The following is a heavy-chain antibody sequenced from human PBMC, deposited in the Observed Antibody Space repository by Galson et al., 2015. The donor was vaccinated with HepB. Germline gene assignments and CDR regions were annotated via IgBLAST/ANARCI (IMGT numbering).Heavy chain of an antibody. CDR1: GFTFKNYA. J-gene: IGHJ4*02. V-gene: IGHV3-23*01. CDR2: VNGNGGST. D-gene: IGHD6-13*01. CDR3: AKGSAAPGVTAALDF. Sequence: LRLSCAASGFTFKNYAMNWVRQSPGKGLEWVSAVNGNGGSTYYADSVKGRFTISRDNGYNTVYLQLKSLRVEDTATYYCAKGSAAPGVTAALDFWGQGTVVTVSS.